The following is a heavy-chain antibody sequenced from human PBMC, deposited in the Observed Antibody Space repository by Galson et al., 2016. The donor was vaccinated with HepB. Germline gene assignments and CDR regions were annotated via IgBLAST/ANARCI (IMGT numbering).Heavy chain of an antibody. J-gene: IGHJ6*04. D-gene: IGHD1-26*01. CDR3: VQGSTAPAV. CDR2: ISGSGGST. Sequence: SLRLSCAASGFTFSIYAMTWVRQAPGKGLEWVSAISGSGGSTYYADSVKGRFTISRDNSKNTLYLQMNSLTADDTAIYYCVQGSTAPAVWGKGTTVTVSS. V-gene: IGHV3-23*01. CDR1: GFTFSIYA.